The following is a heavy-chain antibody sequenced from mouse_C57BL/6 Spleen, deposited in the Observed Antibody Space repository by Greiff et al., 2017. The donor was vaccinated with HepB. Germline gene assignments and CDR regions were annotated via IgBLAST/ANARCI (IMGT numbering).Heavy chain of an antibody. Sequence: EVQGVESGGGLVQPKGSLKLSCAASGFTFNTYAMHWVRQAPGKGLEWVARIRSKSSNYATYYADSVKDRFTISRDDSQSMLYLQMNNLKTEDTAMYYCVRGGIYYDYDVGHYYAMDYWGQGTSVTVSS. CDR3: VRGGIYYDYDVGHYYAMDY. CDR1: GFTFNTYA. J-gene: IGHJ4*01. CDR2: IRSKSSNYAT. V-gene: IGHV10-3*01. D-gene: IGHD2-4*01.